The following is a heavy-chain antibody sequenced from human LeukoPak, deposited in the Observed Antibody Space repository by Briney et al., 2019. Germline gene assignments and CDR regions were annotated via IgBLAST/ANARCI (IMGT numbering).Heavy chain of an antibody. V-gene: IGHV4-59*01. Sequence: PSETLSLTCTVPGGSISSYYSSWIRQPPGKGPEWMAYIYYSGSTNYNPSLQSRVTISVDTSKNQFSLNLSSVTAADTAVYYCARDVYGSGRRWLDPWGQGTLVTVSS. D-gene: IGHD3-10*01. CDR1: GGSISSYY. CDR3: ARDVYGSGRRWLDP. J-gene: IGHJ5*02. CDR2: IYYSGST.